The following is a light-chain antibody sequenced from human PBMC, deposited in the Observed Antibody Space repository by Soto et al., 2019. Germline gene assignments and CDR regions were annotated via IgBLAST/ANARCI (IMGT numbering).Light chain of an antibody. CDR1: QSISNW. J-gene: IGKJ1*01. CDR2: QAS. V-gene: IGKV1-5*03. Sequence: DIQMTQSPSTLSASVGDRVIITCRASQSISNWLAWYQQKPGRLPRLLIYQASTLESGVPSRFSGSGSGTEFTLTISSLQPDDFATDYCQQYNTYLWTFGQGTKVEIK. CDR3: QQYNTYLWT.